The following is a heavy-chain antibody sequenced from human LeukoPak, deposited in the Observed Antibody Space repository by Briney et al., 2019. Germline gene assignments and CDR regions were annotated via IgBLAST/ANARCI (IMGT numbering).Heavy chain of an antibody. CDR2: IKQDESEK. CDR1: GFTFSNYW. J-gene: IGHJ4*02. Sequence: GGSLRLSCAASGFTFSNYWINWVRQAPGKGLEWVANIKQDESEKYYVDSVKGRFTISRDNAKNSVYLQMNSLRAKDTAVYYCARERVPSRYFDYWGQGTLVTVSS. CDR3: ARERVPSRYFDY. V-gene: IGHV3-7*01.